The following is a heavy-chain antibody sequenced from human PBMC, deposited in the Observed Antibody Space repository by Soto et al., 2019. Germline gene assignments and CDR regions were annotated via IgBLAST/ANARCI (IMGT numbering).Heavy chain of an antibody. Sequence: SETLSLTCRVSGGSIRGSYWSWIRQSPGKGLEWLGYVYYTGSTNYSPSLRSRVSISVDTSKNEFSLRLSSVTAADTAVYFCARSVAVPGAHIDYWGQGTQVTVSS. CDR1: GGSIRGSY. D-gene: IGHD6-19*01. CDR2: VYYTGST. CDR3: ARSVAVPGAHIDY. V-gene: IGHV4-59*01. J-gene: IGHJ4*02.